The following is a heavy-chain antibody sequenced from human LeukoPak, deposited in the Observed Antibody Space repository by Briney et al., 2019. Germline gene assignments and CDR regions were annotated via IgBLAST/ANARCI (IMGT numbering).Heavy chain of an antibody. V-gene: IGHV4-34*01. D-gene: IGHD6-19*01. J-gene: IGHJ6*03. CDR3: ARGAVEPSYYYYYMDV. CDR2: INHSGST. CDR1: VGSFSGYY. Sequence: SSETLSLSCAVYVGSFSGYYCSWIRQPPGKGLEWIGDINHSGSTNFNPSLKSRVTISVDTSKNQFSLKLSSVTAADTAVYYCARGAVEPSYYYYYMDVWGKGTTVTVSS.